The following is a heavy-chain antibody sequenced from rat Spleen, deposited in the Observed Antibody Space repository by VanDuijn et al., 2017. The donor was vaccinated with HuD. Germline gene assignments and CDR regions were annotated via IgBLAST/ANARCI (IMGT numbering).Heavy chain of an antibody. CDR3: ARSDYYYSNYIPFAF. CDR1: GYSITSNY. J-gene: IGHJ3*01. V-gene: IGHV3-1*01. D-gene: IGHD1-2*01. CDR2: ISYSGST. Sequence: EVQLQESGPGLVKPSQSLSLTCSVTGYSITSNYWGWIRKFPGNKMEWMAYISYSGSTGFNPSLKSRISITRDTSKNQFFLQLNSVTTDDTATYYCARSDYYYSNYIPFAFWGQGTLVTVSS.